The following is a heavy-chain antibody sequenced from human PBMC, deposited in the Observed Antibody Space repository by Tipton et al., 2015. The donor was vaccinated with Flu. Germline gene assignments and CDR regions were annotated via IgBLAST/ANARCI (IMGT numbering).Heavy chain of an antibody. D-gene: IGHD4-17*01. CDR2: IYPGDSET. Sequence: QLVQSGAEVKKPGESLKISCKGSGYTFSTQWIGWVRQIPGTGLEWMGIIYPGDSETRYSPSFQGHVTISADKSTNTAYLQWSSLKASDTAMYYCVRTFQRTTKTDYGRDYWGQVTLVTVSS. CDR3: VRTFQRTTKTDYGRDY. CDR1: GYTFSTQW. V-gene: IGHV5-51*03. J-gene: IGHJ4*02.